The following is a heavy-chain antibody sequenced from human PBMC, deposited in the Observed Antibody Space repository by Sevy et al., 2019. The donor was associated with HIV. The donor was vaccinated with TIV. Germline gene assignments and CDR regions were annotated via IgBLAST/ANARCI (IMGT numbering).Heavy chain of an antibody. CDR3: ARDKLGYCSSTSCYTETFDY. Sequence: GGSLRLSCVASGFTFSSYWMTWVRQAPGKGLEWVANIKVDGSEKYYVDSVKGRFTISRDNAKNSLYLQMNSLRAEDTAVYYCARDKLGYCSSTSCYTETFDYWGQGTLVTVSS. J-gene: IGHJ4*02. CDR1: GFTFSSYW. CDR2: IKVDGSEK. D-gene: IGHD2-2*02. V-gene: IGHV3-7*01.